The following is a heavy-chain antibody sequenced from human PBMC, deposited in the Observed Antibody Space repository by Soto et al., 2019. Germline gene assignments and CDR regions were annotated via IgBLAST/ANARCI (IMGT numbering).Heavy chain of an antibody. D-gene: IGHD6-19*01. CDR2: ISGTGGST. CDR1: GFNFRSYA. V-gene: IGHV3-23*01. Sequence: EVQLLVSGGGLVQPGGSLRLSCVASGFNFRSYAMSWVRQAPGNGLEWVATISGTGGSTYYADSVKGRFTISRDNSKKTVYLQMNSLTAADTAVYFCAKGVMAVAGDHFDYWGQGTLVTVSS. CDR3: AKGVMAVAGDHFDY. J-gene: IGHJ4*02.